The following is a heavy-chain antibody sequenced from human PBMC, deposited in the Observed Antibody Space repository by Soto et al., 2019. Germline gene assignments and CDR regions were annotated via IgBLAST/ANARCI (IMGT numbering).Heavy chain of an antibody. D-gene: IGHD4-17*01. CDR2: ISSSSSYI. CDR3: ARDFPGDYYFDY. Sequence: GGSLRLSCAASGFTFSSYSMNWVRQAPGKGLEWVSSISSSSSYIYYADSVKGRFTISRDNAKNSLYLQMNSLRAEDTAVYYCARDFPGDYYFDYWGQGTLVTVSS. CDR1: GFTFSSYS. J-gene: IGHJ4*02. V-gene: IGHV3-21*01.